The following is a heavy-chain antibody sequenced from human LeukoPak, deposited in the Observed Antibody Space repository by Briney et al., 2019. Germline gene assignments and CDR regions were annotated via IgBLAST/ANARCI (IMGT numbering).Heavy chain of an antibody. CDR2: INHSGST. V-gene: IGHV4-34*01. J-gene: IGHJ4*02. CDR3: ARWSYGGFDY. D-gene: IGHD5-18*01. Sequence: WIGEINHSGSTNYNPSLKSRVTISVDTSKNQFSLKLSSVTAADTAVYYCARWSYGGFDYWGQGTLVTVSS.